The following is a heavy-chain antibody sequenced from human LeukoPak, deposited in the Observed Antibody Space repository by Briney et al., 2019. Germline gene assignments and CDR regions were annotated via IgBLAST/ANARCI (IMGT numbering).Heavy chain of an antibody. CDR2: IKGDGSDN. Sequence: GGSLRLSCAASGFTFSSYWMSWVRQAPGKGLEWVANIKGDGSDNHYGDSVRGRFTISRDNAKNSLYLQMNSLRAEDTAVYYCARDLGYYRADYWGQGTLVTVSS. D-gene: IGHD1-26*01. V-gene: IGHV3-7*04. CDR1: GFTFSSYW. CDR3: ARDLGYYRADY. J-gene: IGHJ4*02.